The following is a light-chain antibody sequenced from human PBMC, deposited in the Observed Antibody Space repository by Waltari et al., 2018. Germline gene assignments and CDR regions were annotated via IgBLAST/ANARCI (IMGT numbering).Light chain of an antibody. V-gene: IGKV3-20*01. Sequence: EIVLTQSPGTLSLSPGERAILSCRASHSVSSRYLAWYQQKPGQAPRLLIYGASSRATGIPDRFSGSWSGTDFTLTINTLEPEDSAMYYCQQYGSSPWTFGHGTRMEIK. CDR2: GAS. CDR1: HSVSSRY. J-gene: IGKJ1*01. CDR3: QQYGSSPWT.